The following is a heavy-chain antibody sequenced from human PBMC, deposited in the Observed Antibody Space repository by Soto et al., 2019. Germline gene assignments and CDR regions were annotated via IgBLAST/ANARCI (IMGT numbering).Heavy chain of an antibody. D-gene: IGHD3-9*01. CDR2: IYYSGST. CDR3: ARSYDILTGYSP. V-gene: IGHV4-31*03. Sequence: TLCLTCTVSGGSISSGGYYWSWIRQHPGKGLEWIGYIYYSGSTYYNPSLKSRVTISVDTSKNQFSLKLSSVTAADTAVYYCARSYDILTGYSPWGQGTLVTVAS. J-gene: IGHJ4*02. CDR1: GGSISSGGYY.